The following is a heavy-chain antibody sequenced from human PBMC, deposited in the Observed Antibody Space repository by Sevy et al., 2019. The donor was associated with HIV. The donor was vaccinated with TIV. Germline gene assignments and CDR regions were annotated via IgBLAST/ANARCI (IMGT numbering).Heavy chain of an antibody. CDR2: IKQDGSEK. CDR3: ASKGGWQPNDAFDT. Sequence: GGSLRLSCAASGFSFTWYWMSWVRQTPEKGLEWVANIKQDGSEKNYVDSVKGRFTISRDNAKNSLYLQMNSLRAEAAADYYCASKGGWQPNDAFDTWGQGTMVTVSS. CDR1: GFSFTWYW. D-gene: IGHD2-15*01. J-gene: IGHJ3*02. V-gene: IGHV3-7*01.